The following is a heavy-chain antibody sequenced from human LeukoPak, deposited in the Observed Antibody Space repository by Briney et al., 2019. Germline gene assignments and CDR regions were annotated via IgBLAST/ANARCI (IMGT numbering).Heavy chain of an antibody. CDR2: IIPIFGTA. J-gene: IGHJ6*02. CDR3: ASRLPAPHCSGGSCYFQDYYYYGMDV. V-gene: IGHV1-69*13. CDR1: GGTFSSYA. D-gene: IGHD2-15*01. Sequence: SVKVSCKASGGTFSSYAISWVRQAPGQGLEWMGGIIPIFGTANYAQKFQGRVTITADESTSTAYMELSSLRSEDTAVYYCASRLPAPHCSGGSCYFQDYYYYGMDVWGQGTTVTVSS.